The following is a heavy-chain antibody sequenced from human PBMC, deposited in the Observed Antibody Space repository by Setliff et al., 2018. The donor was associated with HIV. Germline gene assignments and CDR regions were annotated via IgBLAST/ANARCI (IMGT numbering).Heavy chain of an antibody. CDR1: GDSISSSNW. CDR3: TREWTGYSST. D-gene: IGHD6-13*01. Sequence: SETLSLTCAVSGDSISSSNWWSWVRQSPGKGLEWIGEIYHSGSTNYNPSLKSRVTISADKSKNQFSLKLSSVTAADTAVYYCTREWTGYSSTWGQGTLVTVSS. J-gene: IGHJ1*01. CDR2: IYHSGST. V-gene: IGHV4-4*02.